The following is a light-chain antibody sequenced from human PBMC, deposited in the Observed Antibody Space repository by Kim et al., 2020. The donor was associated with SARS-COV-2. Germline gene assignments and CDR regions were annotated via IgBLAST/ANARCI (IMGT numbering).Light chain of an antibody. V-gene: IGKV2-30*02. CDR3: MQATHWSRT. J-gene: IGKJ1*01. Sequence: DVVMTQSPLSLPVTLGQPASISCRSSQSLVHSDGNTYLNWFQQRPGQSPRRLIYKVSNRDSGVPDRLSGSGSGTDFTLKISRVEAEDVGVDYCMQATHWSRTFGQGTKVDIK. CDR2: KVS. CDR1: QSLVHSDGNTY.